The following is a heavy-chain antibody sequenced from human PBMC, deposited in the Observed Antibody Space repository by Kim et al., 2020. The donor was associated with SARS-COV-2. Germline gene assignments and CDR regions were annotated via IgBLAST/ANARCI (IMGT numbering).Heavy chain of an antibody. CDR3: TPDSPGLYGLDV. D-gene: IGHD2-21*01. CDR2: IYGNDVK. CDR1: GFSLSASGVG. J-gene: IGHJ6*02. Sequence: SGPTLVNPTQTLTLTCTFSGFSLSASGVGVAWIRQPPGKALEWLALIYGNDVKRYSPSLKSRLTISKDTSKNQVVLTMANMDPVDTGTYYCTPDSPGLYGLDVWGQGTTVTVSS. V-gene: IGHV2-5*01.